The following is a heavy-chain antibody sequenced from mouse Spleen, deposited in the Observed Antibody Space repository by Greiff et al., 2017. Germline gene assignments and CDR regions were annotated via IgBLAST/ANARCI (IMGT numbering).Heavy chain of an antibody. CDR3: ARLEGNYG. CDR2: ISSGGSYT. D-gene: IGHD2-1*01. J-gene: IGHJ2*01. CDR1: GFTFSSYA. V-gene: IGHV5-9-3*01. Sequence: EVQVVESGGGLVKPGGSLKLSCAASGFTFSSYAMSWVRQTPEKRLEWVATISSGGSYTYYPDSVKGRFTISRDNAKNTLYLQMSSLRSEDTAMYYCARLEGNYGWGQGTTLTVSS.